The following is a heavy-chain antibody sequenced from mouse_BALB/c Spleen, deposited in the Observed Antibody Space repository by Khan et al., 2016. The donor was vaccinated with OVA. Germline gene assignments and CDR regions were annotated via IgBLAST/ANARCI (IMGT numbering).Heavy chain of an antibody. D-gene: IGHD2-10*02. CDR1: GYSFTGYN. V-gene: IGHV1-39*01. CDR3: TRGYGNYVRYYFDY. Sequence: EVQLKESGPELEKPGASVKISCKASGYSFTGYNMNWVKQSNGKSLEWIGNIDPYYGGATYNQKFKGKATLNVDKSSRTAYMQLKSLTSEDSAVYYCTRGYGNYVRYYFDYWGQGTTLTVSS. J-gene: IGHJ2*01. CDR2: IDPYYGGA.